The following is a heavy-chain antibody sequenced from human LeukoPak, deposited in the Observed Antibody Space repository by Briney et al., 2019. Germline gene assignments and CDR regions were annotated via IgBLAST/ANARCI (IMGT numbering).Heavy chain of an antibody. Sequence: SVKVSCKAPGGTFSSYAISWVRQAPGQGLEWVGGIIPIFGTANYAQKFQGRVTITADESTSTAYMELSSLRSEDTAVYYCASSQGKYYYDSSGYPFDYWGQGTLVTVSS. CDR1: GGTFSSYA. CDR2: IIPIFGTA. V-gene: IGHV1-69*13. D-gene: IGHD3-22*01. J-gene: IGHJ4*02. CDR3: ASSQGKYYYDSSGYPFDY.